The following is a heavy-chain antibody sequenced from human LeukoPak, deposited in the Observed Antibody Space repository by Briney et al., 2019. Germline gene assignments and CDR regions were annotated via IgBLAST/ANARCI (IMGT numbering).Heavy chain of an antibody. D-gene: IGHD4/OR15-4a*01. J-gene: IGHJ3*02. Sequence: GGSLRLSCAASGFIFSSYAMGWVRQAPGKGLEWVSAITGGGDSTYCADPVKGRFTISRDNSKNTLYLQMNGLRVEDTAVYYCAKDGALPGAFDIWGQGTMVTVSS. V-gene: IGHV3-23*01. CDR3: AKDGALPGAFDI. CDR1: GFIFSSYA. CDR2: ITGGGDST.